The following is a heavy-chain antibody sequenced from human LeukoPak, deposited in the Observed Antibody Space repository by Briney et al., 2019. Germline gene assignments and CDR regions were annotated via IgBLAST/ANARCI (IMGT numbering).Heavy chain of an antibody. Sequence: PGGSLRLSCVASGFSFSDHGMNWLCQAPGKGLEWVSAISGSGGSTYYADSVKGRFTISRDNSKNTLYLQMNSLRAEDTAVYYCAKSPSIVVVPAAIPRDWGQGTLVTVSS. J-gene: IGHJ4*02. D-gene: IGHD2-2*02. V-gene: IGHV3-23*01. CDR3: AKSPSIVVVPAAIPRD. CDR2: ISGSGGST. CDR1: GFSFSDHG.